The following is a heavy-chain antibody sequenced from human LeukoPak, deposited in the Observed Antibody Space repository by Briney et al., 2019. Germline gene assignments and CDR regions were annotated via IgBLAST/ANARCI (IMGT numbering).Heavy chain of an antibody. Sequence: VASVKVSCKASGGTFSSYAISWVRQAPGQGLEWMGGIIPIFGTANYAQKFQGRVTITADESTSTAYMELSSLRSEDTAVYYCARCGTAHYYYYMDVWGKGTTVTLSS. CDR2: IIPIFGTA. J-gene: IGHJ6*03. CDR3: ARCGTAHYYYYMDV. CDR1: GGTFSSYA. D-gene: IGHD1-1*01. V-gene: IGHV1-69*13.